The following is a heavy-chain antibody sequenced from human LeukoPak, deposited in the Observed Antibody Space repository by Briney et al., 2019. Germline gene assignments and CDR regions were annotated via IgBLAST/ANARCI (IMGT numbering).Heavy chain of an antibody. CDR1: GGSISSYY. CDR2: IYYSGST. V-gene: IGHV4-59*08. Sequence: SETLSLTCTVSGGSISSYYWSWIRQPPGKGLEWIGYIYYSGSTNYNPSLKSRVTISVDTSENQFSLKLSSVTAADTAVYYCAIEGRIAAAGRLDYWGQGTLVTVSS. D-gene: IGHD6-13*01. CDR3: AIEGRIAAAGRLDY. J-gene: IGHJ4*02.